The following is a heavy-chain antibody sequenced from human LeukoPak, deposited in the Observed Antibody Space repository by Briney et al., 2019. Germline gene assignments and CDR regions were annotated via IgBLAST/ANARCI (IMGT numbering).Heavy chain of an antibody. V-gene: IGHV3-23*01. CDR2: ISGSGGST. J-gene: IGHJ4*02. D-gene: IGHD3-22*01. Sequence: GGSLRLSCAASGFTFSSYAMSWVRQAPGKGLEWVPAISGSGGSTYYADSVKGRFTISRDNSKNTLYPQMNSLRAEDTAVYYCAKVIYYDSSGYDYWGQGTLVTVSS. CDR3: AKVIYYDSSGYDY. CDR1: GFTFSSYA.